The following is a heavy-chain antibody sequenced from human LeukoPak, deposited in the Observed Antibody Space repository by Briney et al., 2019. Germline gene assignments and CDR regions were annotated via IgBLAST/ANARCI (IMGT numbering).Heavy chain of an antibody. CDR2: ISSSSSYI. Sequence: GGSLRLSCAASGFTFSSYTMNWVRQAPGKGLEWVSSISSSSSYIYYADSVKGRFTISRDNAKNSLYLQMNSLRAEDTAVYYCAKVKNHRGIAVAGSDYWGQGTLVTVSS. V-gene: IGHV3-21*01. J-gene: IGHJ4*02. CDR3: AKVKNHRGIAVAGSDY. CDR1: GFTFSSYT. D-gene: IGHD6-13*01.